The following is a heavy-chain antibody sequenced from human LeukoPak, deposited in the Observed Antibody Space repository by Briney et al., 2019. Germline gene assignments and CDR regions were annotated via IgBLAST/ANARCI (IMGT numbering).Heavy chain of an antibody. CDR1: GYTFTGYY. D-gene: IGHD6-6*01. CDR3: ARVQYSGSAALDY. V-gene: IGHV1-2*02. Sequence: ASVGVSCKAFGYTFTGYYMHWLRQAPGQGLEWMGGIHPNSGATNYAQKFQGRVTMTSDTSISTAYMELSRLRSDDTAVYYCARVQYSGSAALDYWGQGTLVTVSS. J-gene: IGHJ4*02. CDR2: IHPNSGAT.